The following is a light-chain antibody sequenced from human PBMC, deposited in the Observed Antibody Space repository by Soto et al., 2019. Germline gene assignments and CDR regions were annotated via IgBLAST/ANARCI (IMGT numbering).Light chain of an antibody. CDR2: KAS. J-gene: IGKJ1*01. Sequence: DIQMTQSPSTLSASVGDRVTITCRASQSISSWLAWYQQKPGKAPKLLIYKASSSESGVPSRFSGSGSGTEFTLTISSLQPDDFATYYCQQYKSGWTFGQGTKVEIK. CDR3: QQYKSGWT. CDR1: QSISSW. V-gene: IGKV1-5*03.